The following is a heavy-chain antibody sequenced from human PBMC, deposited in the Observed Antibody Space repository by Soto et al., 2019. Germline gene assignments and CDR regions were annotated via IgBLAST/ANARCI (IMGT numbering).Heavy chain of an antibody. CDR3: ARHLYNYGSGSYFDY. CDR2: IYYSGST. D-gene: IGHD3-10*01. CDR1: GGSISTITYY. V-gene: IGHV4-39*01. Sequence: QLQLQESGPGLVKPSESLSLTCTVSGGSISTITYYWGWIRQPPGKGLEWIGTIYYSGSTYYTPSLKSRVTISVDTSTNQFSLKLNDVTAADTAVYYCARHLYNYGSGSYFDYWGQGTLVTVSS. J-gene: IGHJ4*02.